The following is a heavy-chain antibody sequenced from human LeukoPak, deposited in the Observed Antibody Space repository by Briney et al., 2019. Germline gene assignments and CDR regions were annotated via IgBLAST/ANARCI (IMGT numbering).Heavy chain of an antibody. CDR3: ATASVGWYLYYFDY. Sequence: SETLSLTCTVSGGSISSSSYYWGWIRQPPGKGLEWIGSIYYSGSTYYNPSLKSRVTISVDTSKNQFSLKLSSVTAADTAVYYCATASVGWYLYYFDYWGQGTLVTVSS. CDR2: IYYSGST. D-gene: IGHD6-19*01. CDR1: GGSISSSSYY. V-gene: IGHV4-39*01. J-gene: IGHJ4*02.